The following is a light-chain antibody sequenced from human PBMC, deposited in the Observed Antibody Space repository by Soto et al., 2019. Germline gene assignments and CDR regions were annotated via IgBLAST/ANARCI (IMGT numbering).Light chain of an antibody. V-gene: IGLV2-8*01. CDR1: SSDVGGYNY. CDR3: NLCAGSTNWV. J-gene: IGLJ3*02. Sequence: QSALTQPPSASGSPGQSVTISCTGTSSDVGGYNYVSWYQQHPGKAPKLMIYEVSKRPSGVPDSFSGSTSGNTASLTVSGLQAEDEADYYCNLCAGSTNWVCGGGTKVTVL. CDR2: EVS.